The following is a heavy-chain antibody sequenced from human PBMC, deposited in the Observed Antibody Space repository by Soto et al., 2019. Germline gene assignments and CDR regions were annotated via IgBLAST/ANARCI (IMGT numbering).Heavy chain of an antibody. V-gene: IGHV3-23*01. J-gene: IGHJ4*02. CDR3: AKDDFTDRGDDYFDY. CDR1: GFSFTNFA. D-gene: IGHD2-21*02. Sequence: GGSLRLSCAASGFSFTNFAMSWVRQAPGKGLEWVAGIGASGDITWYADSVKGRLSISRDNSKNKLYLQLNSLRFEDTAVYYCAKDDFTDRGDDYFDYWGQGTLVTVSS. CDR2: IGASGDIT.